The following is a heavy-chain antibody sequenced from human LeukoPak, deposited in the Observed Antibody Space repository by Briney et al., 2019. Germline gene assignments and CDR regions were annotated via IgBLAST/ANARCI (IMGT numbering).Heavy chain of an antibody. CDR3: AKDVTLNSPYYFDY. CDR2: ISTNSGTI. CDR1: GFAFSIYT. V-gene: IGHV3-48*01. D-gene: IGHD2-21*01. Sequence: GGSLRLSCAASGFAFSIYTMNWVRQAPGKGLEWISYISTNSGTIWYADSVKGRFSISRDNSKNTLYLQMNSLRAEDTAVYYCAKDVTLNSPYYFDYWGQGTLVTVSS. J-gene: IGHJ4*02.